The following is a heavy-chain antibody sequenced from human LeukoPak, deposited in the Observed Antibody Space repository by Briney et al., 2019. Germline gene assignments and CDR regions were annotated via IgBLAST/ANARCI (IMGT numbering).Heavy chain of an antibody. J-gene: IGHJ5*02. CDR3: ARDRMKTWGLNWFDP. CDR1: GGSFSGYY. Sequence: SETLSLTCAVYGGSFSGYYWSWIRQPPGKGLEWIGETNHSGSTNYNPSLKSRVTISVDTSKNQFSPKLSSVTAADTAVYYCARDRMKTWGLNWFDPWGQGTLVTVSS. CDR2: TNHSGST. D-gene: IGHD7-27*01. V-gene: IGHV4-34*01.